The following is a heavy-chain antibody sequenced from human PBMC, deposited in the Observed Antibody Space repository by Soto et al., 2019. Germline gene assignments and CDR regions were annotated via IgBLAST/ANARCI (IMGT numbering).Heavy chain of an antibody. CDR3: ARDGYYDFWSGYYYYGMDV. J-gene: IGHJ6*02. CDR1: GFTFSSYS. D-gene: IGHD3-3*01. V-gene: IGHV3-21*01. Sequence: GGSLILSCAASGFTFSSYSMNWVRQAPGKGLEWVSSISSSSSYIYYADSVKGRFTISRDNAKNSLYLQMNSLRAEDTAVYYCARDGYYDFWSGYYYYGMDVWGQGTTVTVS. CDR2: ISSSSSYI.